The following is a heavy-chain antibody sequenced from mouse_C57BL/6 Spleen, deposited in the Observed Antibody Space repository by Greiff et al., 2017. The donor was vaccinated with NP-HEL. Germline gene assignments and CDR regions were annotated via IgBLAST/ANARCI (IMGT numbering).Heavy chain of an antibody. J-gene: IGHJ1*03. D-gene: IGHD1-1*01. V-gene: IGHV1-53*01. Sequence: QVQLKQPGTELVKPGASVKLSCKASGYTFTSYWMHWVKQRPGQGLEWIGNINPSNGGTNYNEKFKSKATLTVDKSSSTAYMQLSSLTSEDSAVYYCARDYYGSSPHWYFDVWGTGTTVTVSS. CDR2: INPSNGGT. CDR3: ARDYYGSSPHWYFDV. CDR1: GYTFTSYW.